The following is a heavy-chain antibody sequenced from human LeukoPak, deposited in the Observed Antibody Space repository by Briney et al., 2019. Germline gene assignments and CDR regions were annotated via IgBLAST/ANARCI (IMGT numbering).Heavy chain of an antibody. J-gene: IGHJ5*02. CDR3: ARAPGGWFDP. V-gene: IGHV3-7*01. CDR1: AFIPSSYW. CDR2: IKQDGSEK. Sequence: PGGSLRLSCAASAFIPSSYWMSWVRQAPGRGLEWVANIKQDGSEKYYVDSVKGRFTISRDNAKNSLYLQMNSLRAEDTAVYYCARAPGGWFDPWGQGTLVTVSS.